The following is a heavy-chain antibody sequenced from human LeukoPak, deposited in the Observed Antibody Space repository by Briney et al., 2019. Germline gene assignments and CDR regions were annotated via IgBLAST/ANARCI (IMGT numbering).Heavy chain of an antibody. J-gene: IGHJ4*02. CDR1: GGSISSYY. Sequence: SETLSLTRTVSGGSISSYYGSWIRQPAGKGLEWIGRTYTSRSTNYNPSLKSRVTMSVDTSKNQFSLKLSSVTAADTAVYYCARGRGSGWFLDYWGQGTLVTVSS. V-gene: IGHV4-4*07. CDR2: TYTSRST. D-gene: IGHD6-19*01. CDR3: ARGRGSGWFLDY.